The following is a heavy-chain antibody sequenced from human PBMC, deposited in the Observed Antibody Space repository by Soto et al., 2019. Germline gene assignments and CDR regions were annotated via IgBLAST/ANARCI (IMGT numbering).Heavy chain of an antibody. CDR2: VYISGKT. J-gene: IGHJ5*02. V-gene: IGHV4-4*07. D-gene: IGHD6-19*01. CDR1: GGSISTYY. Sequence: SETLSLTCTVAGGSISTYYWSWIRQPAGKGLEWIGRVYISGKTNYNSSLKSRVTMSIDTSRNQFSLKLSSVTAADTAVYYCARDVAVASNWFDPWGQGTLVTVSS. CDR3: ARDVAVASNWFDP.